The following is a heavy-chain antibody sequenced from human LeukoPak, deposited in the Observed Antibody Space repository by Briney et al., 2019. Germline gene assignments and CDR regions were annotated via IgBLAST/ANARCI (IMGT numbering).Heavy chain of an antibody. CDR1: GYTFTSYY. CDR3: ARVRRYCSGGSCPNWFDP. D-gene: IGHD2-15*01. CDR2: INPSGGST. V-gene: IGHV1-46*01. Sequence: ASVKVSCKASGYTFTSYYMHWVGQAPGQGLEWMGIINPSGGSTRYAQKFQGRVSMTRDASTSTVYMELSSLRSEDTAVYYCARVRRYCSGGSCPNWFDPWGQGTLVTVSS. J-gene: IGHJ5*02.